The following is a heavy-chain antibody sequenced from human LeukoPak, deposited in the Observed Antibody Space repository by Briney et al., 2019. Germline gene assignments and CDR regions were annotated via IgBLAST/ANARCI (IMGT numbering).Heavy chain of an antibody. CDR3: AKGVAVASPYYFDY. D-gene: IGHD6-19*01. J-gene: IGHJ4*02. V-gene: IGHV3-23*01. CDR1: GFTFSSYA. Sequence: GGSLRLSCAASGFTFSSYAMSWVRQAPGKGLEWVSPISSSGSSTYYADSVKGRFTISRDNSKNTLYLQINSLRAEDTAVSYCAKGVAVASPYYFDYWGQGTLVTVSS. CDR2: ISSSGSST.